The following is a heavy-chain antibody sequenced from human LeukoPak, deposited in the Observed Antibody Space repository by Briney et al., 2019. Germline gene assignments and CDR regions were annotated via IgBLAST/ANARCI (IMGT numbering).Heavy chain of an antibody. Sequence: GGSLRLSCAASEFTFSSYWMSWVRQAPGKGLEWVASIKQDGSEKYYVDSVKGRVTISRDNAKNSLYLQMNSLRAEDMAVYYCASPYYYDSSGSDYWGQGTLVTVSS. V-gene: IGHV3-7*01. CDR3: ASPYYYDSSGSDY. CDR1: EFTFSSYW. J-gene: IGHJ4*02. D-gene: IGHD3-22*01. CDR2: IKQDGSEK.